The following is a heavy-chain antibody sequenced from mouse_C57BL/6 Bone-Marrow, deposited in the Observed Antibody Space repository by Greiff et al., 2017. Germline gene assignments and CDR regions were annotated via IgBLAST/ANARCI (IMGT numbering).Heavy chain of an antibody. Sequence: VQLQQPGAELVRPGTSVKLSCKASGYTFTSYWMHWVKQRPGQGLGWIGVIDPSDSYTNYNQKFKGKATLTVDTSSSTAYMQLSSLTSEASAVYYCARPIAITTVVATDYWGQGTTLTVSS. D-gene: IGHD1-1*01. V-gene: IGHV1-59*01. CDR1: GYTFTSYW. J-gene: IGHJ2*01. CDR3: ARPIAITTVVATDY. CDR2: IDPSDSYT.